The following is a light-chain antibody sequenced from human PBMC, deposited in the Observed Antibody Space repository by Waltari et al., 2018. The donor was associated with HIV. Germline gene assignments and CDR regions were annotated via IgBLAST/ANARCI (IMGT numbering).Light chain of an antibody. CDR1: NSHIGSNT. CDR3: AVWDDGLNGPE. CDR2: SDD. Sequence: QSVLTQPPSASGTPGQRVTIYCSGSNSHIGSNTVSWYQQLPGTAPNLLIYSDDQRPSGVPDRFSGSKSGTSASLAISGLQSEDEADYYCAVWDDGLNGPEFGGGTKLTVL. V-gene: IGLV1-44*01. J-gene: IGLJ3*02.